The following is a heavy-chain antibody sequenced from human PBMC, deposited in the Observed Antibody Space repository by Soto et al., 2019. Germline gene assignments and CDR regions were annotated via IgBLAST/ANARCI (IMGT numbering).Heavy chain of an antibody. CDR1: GFTFINYA. Sequence: GGSLRLSCEASGFTFINYAMTWVRQSPGKGLEWVSSISDTGGDSYYADSMDGRFTVSRDNSKNTLYLQISNLRAEDTAIYYCVRDLYRSATMPCLDHWGQGALVTVSS. CDR2: ISDTGGDS. V-gene: IGHV3-23*01. D-gene: IGHD1-1*01. J-gene: IGHJ4*02. CDR3: VRDLYRSATMPCLDH.